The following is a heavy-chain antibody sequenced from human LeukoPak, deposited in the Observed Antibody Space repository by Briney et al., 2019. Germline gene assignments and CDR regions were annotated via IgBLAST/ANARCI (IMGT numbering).Heavy chain of an antibody. CDR2: ISGSGSTI. Sequence: GGSLRLSCATSGFTFSSYSMNWVRQAPGKGLEWVSYISGSGSTIYYADSVKGRFTISRDNAKNSLYLQMNSLRAEDTAVYYCARDRTYLDYWGQGTLVTVSS. CDR1: GFTFSSYS. CDR3: ARDRTYLDY. J-gene: IGHJ4*02. V-gene: IGHV3-48*04.